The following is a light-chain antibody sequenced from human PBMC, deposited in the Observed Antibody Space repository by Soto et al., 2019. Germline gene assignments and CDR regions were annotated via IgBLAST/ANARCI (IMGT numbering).Light chain of an antibody. V-gene: IGKV3-11*01. CDR3: QQRSNWPTT. Sequence: EIVLTQSPATLSLSPGERATLSCRASQSISSYLAWYQQKPGQAPRLLIYDASNRATAIPARFSGSGSGTDFTLTISGLEPEDFAVYYCQQRSNWPTTFGQGTKLEIK. CDR1: QSISSY. CDR2: DAS. J-gene: IGKJ2*01.